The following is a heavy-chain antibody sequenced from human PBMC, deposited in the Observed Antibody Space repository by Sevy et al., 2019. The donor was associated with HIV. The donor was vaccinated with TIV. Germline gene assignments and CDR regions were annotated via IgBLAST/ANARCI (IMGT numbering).Heavy chain of an antibody. CDR2: IYYGGST. J-gene: IGHJ4*02. CDR1: GGSISSSGYY. D-gene: IGHD3-22*01. CDR3: ARVSMIVVVSTDDWGYYFDY. Sequence: SETLSLTCTVSGGSISSSGYYWGWIRQPPGKGLEWIGSIYYGGSTYYNPSLKSRITISVDTSKNHFSLKLSSVTAADTAADDCARVSMIVVVSTDDWGYYFDYWGQGTLVTVSS. V-gene: IGHV4-39*02.